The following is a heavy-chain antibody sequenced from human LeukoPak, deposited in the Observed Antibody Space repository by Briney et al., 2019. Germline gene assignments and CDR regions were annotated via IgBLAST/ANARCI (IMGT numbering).Heavy chain of an antibody. V-gene: IGHV3-20*04. J-gene: IGHJ5*02. D-gene: IGHD3-16*01. CDR3: MRDKYYRNWGRNWFDP. CDR1: GFIYEEYG. CDR2: ISWNGGST. Sequence: GGSLRLSCAASGFIYEEYGMIWVRQAPGKGLEWVSGISWNGGSTVYADSVKGRFTISRDNAKNSLYLQMNSLTAGDTTLYYWMRDKYYRNWGRNWFDPWGQGTLVTVSS.